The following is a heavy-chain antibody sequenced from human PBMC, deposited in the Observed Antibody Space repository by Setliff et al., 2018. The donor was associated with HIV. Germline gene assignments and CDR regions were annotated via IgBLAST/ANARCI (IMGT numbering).Heavy chain of an antibody. D-gene: IGHD6-13*01. CDR3: ARESLAVGIRWFDP. Sequence: PSETLSLTCAVYGESFSDYYWSWIRQPPGKGLEWIGEITHSGSTNYNPSLKSRVTISVDTSKNQFSLKLESMTAADTAIYYCARESLAVGIRWFDPWGQGTLVTVSS. J-gene: IGHJ5*02. CDR1: GESFSDYY. V-gene: IGHV4-34*01. CDR2: ITHSGST.